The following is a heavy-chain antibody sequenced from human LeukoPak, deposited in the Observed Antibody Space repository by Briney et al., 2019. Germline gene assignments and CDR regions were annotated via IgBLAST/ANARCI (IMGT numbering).Heavy chain of an antibody. J-gene: IGHJ3*02. D-gene: IGHD4-23*01. Sequence: GGSLRLSCAASGFSFSSYWMSWVRQAPGKGLEWVANIKQDGSEKYYVDSVKGRFTISRDNAKNSLYLQMNSLRAEDTAVYYCARAVVSDAFDIWGQGTMVTVSS. V-gene: IGHV3-7*01. CDR3: ARAVVSDAFDI. CDR2: IKQDGSEK. CDR1: GFSFSSYW.